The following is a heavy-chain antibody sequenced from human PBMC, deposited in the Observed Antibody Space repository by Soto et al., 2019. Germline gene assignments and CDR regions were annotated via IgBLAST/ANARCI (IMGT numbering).Heavy chain of an antibody. D-gene: IGHD6-19*01. CDR2: INAGNGNT. CDR1: GYSFTSYA. CDR3: ARDPSPSIAVAGRFDY. V-gene: IGHV1-3*01. J-gene: IGHJ4*02. Sequence: GALVKGSCKASGYSFTSYAMHWVRQAPGQRLEWMGWINAGNGNTKYSQKFQGRVTINPDTSKNQFSLQLNSVTPEDTAVYYCARDPSPSIAVAGRFDYWGQGTLVTVSS.